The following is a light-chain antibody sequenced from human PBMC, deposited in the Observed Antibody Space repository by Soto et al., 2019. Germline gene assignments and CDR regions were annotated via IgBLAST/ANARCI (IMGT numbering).Light chain of an antibody. CDR1: QPVRTNY. CDR3: QQVSSYPLT. CDR2: DAS. J-gene: IGKJ4*01. V-gene: IGKV3-20*01. Sequence: GTVYLYPGERSSLXXSASQPVRTNYFAWYQPTPGQASRIXIYDASSRATGIPDGGSGGGSGSDFTLTVSRLEPEDFAVYYCQQVSSYPLTSAGGTKV.